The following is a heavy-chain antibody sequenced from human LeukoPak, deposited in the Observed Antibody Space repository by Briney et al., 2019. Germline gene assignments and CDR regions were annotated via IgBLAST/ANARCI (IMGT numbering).Heavy chain of an antibody. D-gene: IGHD2-21*01. J-gene: IGHJ3*02. V-gene: IGHV4-39*07. CDR3: ARGASLVVRPI. Sequence: KPSETLSLTCTVSGGSISSSSYYWGWIRQPPGKGLEWIGSIYYSGSTYYNPSLKSRVTISVDTSKNQFSLKLSSVTAADTAVYYCARGASLVVRPIWGQGTMVTVSS. CDR2: IYYSGST. CDR1: GGSISSSSYY.